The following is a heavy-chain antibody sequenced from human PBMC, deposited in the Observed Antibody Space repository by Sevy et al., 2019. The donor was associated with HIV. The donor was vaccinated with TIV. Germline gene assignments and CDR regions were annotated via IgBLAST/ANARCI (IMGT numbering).Heavy chain of an antibody. CDR1: GYTLTELS. Sequence: ASVKVSCKVSGYTLTELSMHWVRQAPGKGLEWMGGFDPEDGETIYAQKFQGRVTMTEDTSTDTAYMELSSLRSEDTAVYYCVTDRGYYGSGSYSPSFDYWGQGTLVTVSS. V-gene: IGHV1-24*01. CDR3: VTDRGYYGSGSYSPSFDY. D-gene: IGHD3-10*01. J-gene: IGHJ4*02. CDR2: FDPEDGET.